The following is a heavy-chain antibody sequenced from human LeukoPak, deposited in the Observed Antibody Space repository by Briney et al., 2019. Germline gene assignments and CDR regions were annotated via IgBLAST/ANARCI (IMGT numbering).Heavy chain of an antibody. CDR1: GFTFSSYA. J-gene: IGHJ6*02. CDR2: LIASGGST. V-gene: IGHV3-23*01. CDR3: ARYCRSTSCYSYYYGMDV. Sequence: PGGSLRLSCAASGFTFSSYAMSWVRQAPGKGREWVSALIASGGSTYYADSVKGRFTISRDNSKNTLYLQMNSLRAEDTAVYYCARYCRSTSCYSYYYGMDVWGQGTTVTVSS. D-gene: IGHD2-2*02.